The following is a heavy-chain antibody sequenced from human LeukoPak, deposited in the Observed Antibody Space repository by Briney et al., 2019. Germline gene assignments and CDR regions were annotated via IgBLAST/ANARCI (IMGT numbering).Heavy chain of an antibody. CDR3: AKDIVVVPAAIDDSFDY. CDR2: ISGSGGST. Sequence: GGSLRLSCAASGFTFSSYAMSWVRQAPGKGLEWVSAISGSGGSTYYADSVKGRFTISRDNSKNTLYLQMNSLRAEDTAVYYCAKDIVVVPAAIDDSFDYWGQGTLVTASS. V-gene: IGHV3-23*01. J-gene: IGHJ4*02. D-gene: IGHD2-2*02. CDR1: GFTFSSYA.